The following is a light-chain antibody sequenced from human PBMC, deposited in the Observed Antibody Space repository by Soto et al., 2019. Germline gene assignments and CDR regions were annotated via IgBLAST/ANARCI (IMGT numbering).Light chain of an antibody. V-gene: IGLV2-8*01. Sequence: QSVLTQPPSASGSPGQSLAISCTGTSSDVGGHNYASWYQRHPGKAPKLIIFEVTKRPSGVPDRFSGSKSGNTATLTVSGLQAEDEAEYHCSSFAGNNNLVFGTGTKVTVL. CDR2: EVT. CDR1: SSDVGGHNY. CDR3: SSFAGNNNLV. J-gene: IGLJ1*01.